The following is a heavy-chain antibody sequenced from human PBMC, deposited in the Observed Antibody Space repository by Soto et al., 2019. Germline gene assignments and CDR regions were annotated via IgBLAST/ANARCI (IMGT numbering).Heavy chain of an antibody. V-gene: IGHV1-18*01. D-gene: IGHD1-26*01. Sequence: QVQLVQSGAEVKKPGASVKVSCKASGYTFTSYGISWVRQAPGQGLEWMGWISANNGNTNYAQKPQGKXTXTXHTSTSTAYLELRSLRSDDTAVYYCARDRGSYALDSWGQGTLVTVSS. J-gene: IGHJ4*02. CDR1: GYTFTSYG. CDR3: ARDRGSYALDS. CDR2: ISANNGNT.